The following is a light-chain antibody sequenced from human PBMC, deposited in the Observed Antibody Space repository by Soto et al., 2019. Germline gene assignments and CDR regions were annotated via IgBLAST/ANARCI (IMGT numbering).Light chain of an antibody. Sequence: MTQSPATLSVSPGERATLSCRASQNISPYLAWYQQKPGKAPKLLIQKASILESGVPARFSGSGSGTEFTLTISSLQPDDFATYFCQQYRSYPLTFGGGTKVEI. CDR2: KAS. J-gene: IGKJ4*01. CDR1: QNISPY. V-gene: IGKV1-5*03. CDR3: QQYRSYPLT.